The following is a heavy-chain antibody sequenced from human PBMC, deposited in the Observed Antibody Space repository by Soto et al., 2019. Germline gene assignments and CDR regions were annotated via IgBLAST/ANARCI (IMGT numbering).Heavy chain of an antibody. CDR1: GYPLPTYG. V-gene: IGHV1-18*01. CDR3: ATVSGYGSGGRRFDF. Sequence: QVQVMQSGAQLTQPGASVKVSCETSGYPLPTYGLSWVRQAPGQGLEWMGWIVGDSGNTVYAQKFQGIVTMYRDTSTSTGYMELRRLTSDDSARYYCATVSGYGSGGRRFDFWGQGSLVSVSS. CDR2: IVGDSGNT. D-gene: IGHD5-18*01. J-gene: IGHJ4*02.